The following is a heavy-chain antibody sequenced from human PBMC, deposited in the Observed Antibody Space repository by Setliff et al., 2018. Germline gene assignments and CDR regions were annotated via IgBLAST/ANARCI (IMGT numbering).Heavy chain of an antibody. V-gene: IGHV3-7*03. CDR2: IKEDGSEK. CDR3: AKSSGSSSSTNLEY. Sequence: PGGSLRLSCAASGFTFSSYWMSWVRQAPGKGPEWVANIKEDGSEKYYVDSVKGRFTISRDNAKNSLYLQMNSLRVEDTALYYCAKSSGSSSSTNLEYLGPGTLVTVSS. J-gene: IGHJ4*02. D-gene: IGHD6-6*01. CDR1: GFTFSSYW.